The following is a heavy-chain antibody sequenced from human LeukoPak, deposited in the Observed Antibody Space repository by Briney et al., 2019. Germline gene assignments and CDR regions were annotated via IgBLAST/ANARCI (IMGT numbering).Heavy chain of an antibody. CDR2: IYYRGRT. CDR3: ARVYYDFWSGYYRYFDY. Sequence: SETLSLTCTVSGGSISSSSYYWGWIRQPPGKGLEWIGSIYYRGRTYYNPSLKSRVTISIDTSKNQFSLKLSSVTAADTAVYYCARVYYDFWSGYYRYFDYWGQGTLVTVSS. D-gene: IGHD3-3*01. J-gene: IGHJ4*02. CDR1: GGSISSSSYY. V-gene: IGHV4-39*07.